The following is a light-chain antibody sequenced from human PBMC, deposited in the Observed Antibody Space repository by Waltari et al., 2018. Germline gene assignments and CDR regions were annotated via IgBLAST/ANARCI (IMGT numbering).Light chain of an antibody. CDR1: TCNIGNNY. Sequence: QSVLTQPPSASGIPGQWVTISCSGSTCNIGNNYVYWYHQLPGRAPKLLIYRNERRSSGVPDRFSGSKSGTSASLAISGLRSEDEADYYCAAWDESLSGFVVFGGGTKLTVL. CDR3: AAWDESLSGFVV. CDR2: RNE. J-gene: IGLJ2*01. V-gene: IGLV1-47*01.